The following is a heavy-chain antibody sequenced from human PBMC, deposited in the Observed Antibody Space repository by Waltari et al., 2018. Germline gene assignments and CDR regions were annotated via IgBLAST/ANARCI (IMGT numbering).Heavy chain of an antibody. J-gene: IGHJ4*02. Sequence: EVQLLESGGGLVQPGGSLRLSCAAAGFTFSSCAMSWVRQAPGKGLEWVSVIYSGGSTYYADSVKGRFTISRDNSKNTLYLQMNSLRAEDTAVYYCAKLLVPAATDYWGQGTLVTVSS. V-gene: IGHV3-23*03. CDR2: IYSGGST. D-gene: IGHD2-2*01. CDR1: GFTFSSCA. CDR3: AKLLVPAATDY.